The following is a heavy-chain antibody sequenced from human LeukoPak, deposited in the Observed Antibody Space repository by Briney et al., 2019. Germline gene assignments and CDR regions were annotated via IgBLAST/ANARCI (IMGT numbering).Heavy chain of an antibody. CDR2: IYYSGST. J-gene: IGHJ4*02. Sequence: PSETLSLTCTVSGGSISSYYWSWIRQPPGKGLEWIGYIYYSGSTNYNPSPKSRVTISVDTSKNQFSLKLSSVTAADTAVYYCARENSSGYYGFDYWGQGTLVTVSS. V-gene: IGHV4-59*01. CDR1: GGSISSYY. CDR3: ARENSSGYYGFDY. D-gene: IGHD3-22*01.